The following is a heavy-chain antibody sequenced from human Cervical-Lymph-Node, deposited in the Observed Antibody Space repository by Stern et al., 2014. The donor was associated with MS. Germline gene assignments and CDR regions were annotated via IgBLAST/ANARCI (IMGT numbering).Heavy chain of an antibody. J-gene: IGHJ4*02. CDR2: IYYSGIS. CDR3: ARGRDGYKSHFDY. V-gene: IGHV4-31*03. Sequence: VQLVESGPGLVKPSQTLSLTCTVSGGPISSGGYYWSWIRQHPGKGLEWIGYIYYSGISYYNPSLKSRVTIAVDTSKNQFSLKLSSVTAADTAVYYCARGRDGYKSHFDYWGQGTLVTVSS. D-gene: IGHD5-24*01. CDR1: GGPISSGGYY.